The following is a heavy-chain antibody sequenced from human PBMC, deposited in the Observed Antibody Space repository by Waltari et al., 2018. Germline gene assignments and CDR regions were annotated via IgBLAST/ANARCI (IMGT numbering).Heavy chain of an antibody. CDR3: AKDRNGDPGIDY. CDR2: IYSGGST. CDR1: GFTFSSYA. D-gene: IGHD3-10*01. J-gene: IGHJ4*02. V-gene: IGHV3-23*03. Sequence: VQLLESGGGLVQPGGSLRLSCAASGFTFSSYAMSWVRQAPGKGLEWVSVIYSGGSTYYADSVKGRFTISRDNSKNTLDLQMNSLRAEDTAVYYCAKDRNGDPGIDYWGQGTLVTVSS.